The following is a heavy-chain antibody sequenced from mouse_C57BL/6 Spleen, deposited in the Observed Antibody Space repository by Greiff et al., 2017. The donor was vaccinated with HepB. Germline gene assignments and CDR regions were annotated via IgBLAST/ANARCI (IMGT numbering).Heavy chain of an antibody. CDR3: AVGHYYGSNYFDY. D-gene: IGHD1-1*01. CDR1: GYSFTDYN. J-gene: IGHJ2*01. CDR2: INPNYGTT. V-gene: IGHV1-39*01. Sequence: LEESGPELVKPGASVKISCKASGYSFTDYNMNWVKQSNGKSLEWIGVINPNYGTTSYNQKFKGKATVTVDQSSSTAYMQLNSLTSEDSAVYCCAVGHYYGSNYFDYWGQGTTLTVSS.